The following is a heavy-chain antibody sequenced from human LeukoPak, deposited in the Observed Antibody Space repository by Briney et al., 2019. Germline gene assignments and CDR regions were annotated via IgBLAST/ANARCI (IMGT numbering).Heavy chain of an antibody. CDR2: ISYDGSNK. CDR3: AKDRKYSGYDSGYYFDY. J-gene: IGHJ4*02. D-gene: IGHD5-12*01. CDR1: GFTFSSYG. V-gene: IGHV3-30*18. Sequence: GGSLRPSCAASGFTFSSYGMHWVRQAPGKGLEWAAVISYDGSNKYYADSVKGRFTISRDKSKNTLYLQMNSLRAEDTAVYYCAKDRKYSGYDSGYYFDYWGQGTLVTVSS.